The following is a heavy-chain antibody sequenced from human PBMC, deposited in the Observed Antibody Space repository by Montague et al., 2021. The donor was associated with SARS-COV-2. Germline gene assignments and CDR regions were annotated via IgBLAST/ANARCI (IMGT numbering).Heavy chain of an antibody. Sequence: SETLSLTCTVSGGSVNSGSLYWSWIRQPPGKGLEWIGYLYYGGSINYNPSLKSRVTISVDTSKNDFSLKLSSVTAADTAVYFCARAYYGVNDAFDIWGHGIVVTVSS. CDR2: LYYGGSI. D-gene: IGHD2/OR15-2a*01. J-gene: IGHJ3*02. V-gene: IGHV4-61*03. CDR1: GGSVNSGSLY. CDR3: ARAYYGVNDAFDI.